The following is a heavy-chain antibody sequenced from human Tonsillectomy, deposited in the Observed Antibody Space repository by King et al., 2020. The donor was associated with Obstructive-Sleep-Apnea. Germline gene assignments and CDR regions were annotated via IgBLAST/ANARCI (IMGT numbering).Heavy chain of an antibody. D-gene: IGHD1-26*01. CDR1: GFTFSSYG. Sequence: VQLVESGGGVVQPGRSLRLSCAASGFTFSSYGIHWVRQAPGKGLEWVAVISYDGTKKYYADSVKGRFTISRDNSKNTLYLQMNSLRAEETAVYYCAKDRSDSGSYPYYLDYWGQGTLVTVSS. V-gene: IGHV3-30*18. CDR3: AKDRSDSGSYPYYLDY. J-gene: IGHJ4*02. CDR2: ISYDGTKK.